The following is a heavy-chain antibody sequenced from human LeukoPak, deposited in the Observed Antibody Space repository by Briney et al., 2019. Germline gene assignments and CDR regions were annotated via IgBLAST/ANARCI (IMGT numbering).Heavy chain of an antibody. D-gene: IGHD2-15*01. V-gene: IGHV4-34*01. J-gene: IGHJ4*02. CDR2: INHSGST. CDR3: ARNVGRYCSGGSCLDY. CDR1: GGSFSGYY. Sequence: PSETLSLTCAVYGGSFSGYYWSWIRQPPGKGLECIGEINHSGSTNYNPSLKSRVTISVDTSKNQFSLKLSSVTAADTAVYYCARNVGRYCSGGSCLDYWGQGTLVTVSS.